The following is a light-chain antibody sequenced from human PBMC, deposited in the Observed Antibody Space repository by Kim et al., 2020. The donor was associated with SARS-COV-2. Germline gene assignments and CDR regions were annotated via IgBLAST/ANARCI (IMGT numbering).Light chain of an antibody. Sequence: LSPGERATLSCRASHPVSSYLAWYQQKPGQAPRLLIYDASNRATGIPARFSGGGSGTDFTLTISSLEPEDSAVYYCQQRNNWPLTFGGGTKVDIK. CDR2: DAS. CDR3: QQRNNWPLT. CDR1: HPVSSY. J-gene: IGKJ4*01. V-gene: IGKV3-11*01.